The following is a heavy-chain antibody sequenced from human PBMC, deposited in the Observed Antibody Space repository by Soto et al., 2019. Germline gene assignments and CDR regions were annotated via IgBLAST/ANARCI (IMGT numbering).Heavy chain of an antibody. Sequence: GGSLRLSCADSGVSFSGFGMHWVRQAPGKGLEWVAVISNDGSKTYYADSVKGRFIISRDNSNNMLYLQIHSLRADDTAVYYCAKDRQPDGRWPFDHWGQGTLVTVSS. D-gene: IGHD2-2*01. J-gene: IGHJ4*02. CDR2: ISNDGSKT. CDR1: GVSFSGFG. CDR3: AKDRQPDGRWPFDH. V-gene: IGHV3-30*18.